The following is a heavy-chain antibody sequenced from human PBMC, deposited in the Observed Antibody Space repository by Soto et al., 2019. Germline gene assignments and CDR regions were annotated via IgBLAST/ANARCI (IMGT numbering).Heavy chain of an antibody. J-gene: IGHJ1*01. Sequence: GGSLRLSCAASGFTFDDYAMHWVRQVPGKGLEWVSGINWNSGSIGYGDSVKGRFAISRDNAKNSLHPQMNSLSAEDTAFYYCVKDESINWESGQFRHWGQGTLLTVSS. CDR3: VKDESINWESGQFRH. CDR2: INWNSGSI. CDR1: GFTFDDYA. V-gene: IGHV3-9*01. D-gene: IGHD1-1*01.